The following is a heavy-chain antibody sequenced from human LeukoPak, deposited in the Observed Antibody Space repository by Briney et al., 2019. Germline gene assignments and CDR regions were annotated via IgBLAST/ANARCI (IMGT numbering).Heavy chain of an antibody. J-gene: IGHJ6*03. V-gene: IGHV3-30*02. D-gene: IGHD6-19*01. Sequence: GGSLRLSCTASGFTLSNYDMRWVRQAPGKGLEWVAFIRYDGSNKDYADSVKGRFTISRDNAKNSLYLQMNSLRDEDTAVYYCARGDSSGPDYYYYMDVWGKGTTVTISS. CDR2: IRYDGSNK. CDR1: GFTLSNYD. CDR3: ARGDSSGPDYYYYMDV.